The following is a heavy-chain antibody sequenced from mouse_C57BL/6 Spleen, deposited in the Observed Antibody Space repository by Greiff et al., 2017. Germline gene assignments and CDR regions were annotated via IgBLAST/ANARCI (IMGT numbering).Heavy chain of an antibody. J-gene: IGHJ4*01. CDR2: ISSGSSTI. Sequence: EVQGVESGGGLVKPGGSLKLSCAASGFTFSDYGMHCVRQAPEKGLEWVAYISSGSSTIYYADTVKGRFTISRDNAKNTLFLQMTSLRSEDTAMYYCARHTTVVAMDYWGQGTSVTVSS. CDR3: ARHTTVVAMDY. V-gene: IGHV5-17*01. CDR1: GFTFSDYG. D-gene: IGHD1-1*01.